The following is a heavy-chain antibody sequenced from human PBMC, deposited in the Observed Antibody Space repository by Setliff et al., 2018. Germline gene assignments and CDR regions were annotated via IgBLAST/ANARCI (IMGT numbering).Heavy chain of an antibody. CDR2: IWNDGSSK. V-gene: IGHV3-33*01. Sequence: GGSLRLSCVASGFTFSNYGMHWVRQAPGKGLEWVALIWNDGSSKFYGDSVKGRFTISRDNSKNTLYLQMDGLRAEDAAVYYCARNWVTAQHYYYGMDVWGQGTTVTVSS. D-gene: IGHD2-21*02. CDR1: GFTFSNYG. CDR3: ARNWVTAQHYYYGMDV. J-gene: IGHJ6*02.